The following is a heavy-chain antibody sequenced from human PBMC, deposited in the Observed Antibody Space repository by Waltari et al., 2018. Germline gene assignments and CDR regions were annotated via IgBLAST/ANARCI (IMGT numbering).Heavy chain of an antibody. Sequence: QVQLQESGPGLVKPSETLALTCTVSGASIGTATYHWNWIRQSAGEGLEWIGRVSSTGTTDYNPSLRGRVIISADTSKNQFSLKLHSVNATDTATYYCTSGYQLLRPLGAFGFWGLGTMVTVSS. J-gene: IGHJ3*01. CDR3: TSGYQLLRPLGAFGF. V-gene: IGHV4-61*02. CDR1: GASIGTATYH. CDR2: VSSTGTT. D-gene: IGHD2-2*01.